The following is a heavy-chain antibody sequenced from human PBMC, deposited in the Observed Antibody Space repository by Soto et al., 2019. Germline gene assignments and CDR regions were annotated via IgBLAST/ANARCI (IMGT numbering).Heavy chain of an antibody. D-gene: IGHD6-19*01. CDR3: VRGSDKSSWSPGFDI. CDR2: INHSGRT. V-gene: IGHV4-34*01. Sequence: QVQLQQWGAGLLKPSETLSLTCSVYGGSFSDYYWTWIRQPPGRWLEWNGEINHSGRTSYKPSLQSRLTVSVDTSINKVSLKMTSVTAADTAVYYCVRGSDKSSWSPGFDIWGQGTMVTVSS. J-gene: IGHJ3*02. CDR1: GGSFSDYY.